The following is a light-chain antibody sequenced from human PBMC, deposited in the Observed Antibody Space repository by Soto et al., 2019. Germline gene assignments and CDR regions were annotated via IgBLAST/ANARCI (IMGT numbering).Light chain of an antibody. J-gene: IGKJ2*01. CDR1: QAISSS. V-gene: IGKV1-9*01. CDR2: AAS. CDR3: QHRNDYRYS. Sequence: DIQLTQSPSFLSASVGDRVTITCRASQAISSSLAWYQHNPGKAPKLLIYAASTLQNGVPSSFSGSGSGTEITLTISSLQPEDFATYYCQHRNDYRYSVGQGTKAEIK.